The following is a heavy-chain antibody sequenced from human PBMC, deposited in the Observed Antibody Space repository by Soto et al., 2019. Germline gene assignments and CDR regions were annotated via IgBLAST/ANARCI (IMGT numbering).Heavy chain of an antibody. Sequence: SETLSLTCTVSGGSISSGVYYWSWIRQHPGKGLEWIGYIYYSGSTYYNPSLKSRVTISVDTSKNQFSLKLSSVTAADTAVYYCARGLDTAFNWFDPWGQGTLVTVSS. D-gene: IGHD5-18*01. CDR3: ARGLDTAFNWFDP. CDR1: GGSISSGVYY. J-gene: IGHJ5*02. CDR2: IYYSGST. V-gene: IGHV4-31*03.